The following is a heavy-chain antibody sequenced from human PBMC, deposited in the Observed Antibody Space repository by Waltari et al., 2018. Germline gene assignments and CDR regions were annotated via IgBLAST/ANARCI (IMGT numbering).Heavy chain of an antibody. J-gene: IGHJ3*02. CDR1: GYSFTSHW. D-gene: IGHD6-13*01. Sequence: EVQLVQYGAEVKKPGEAQKISCKGSGYSFTSHWISWVRPMPGKGPGWMGIIYPGDSDPRYSPSFQGQVTISADKSISTAYLQWSSLKASYTAMYYCSRLRSSSWYNDPDAFDIWGQGTMVTVSS. CDR2: IYPGDSDP. V-gene: IGHV5-51*03. CDR3: SRLRSSSWYNDPDAFDI.